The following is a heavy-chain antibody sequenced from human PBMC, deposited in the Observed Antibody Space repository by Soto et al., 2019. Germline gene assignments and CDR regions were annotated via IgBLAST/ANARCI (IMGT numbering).Heavy chain of an antibody. J-gene: IGHJ6*02. CDR2: IYHSGSI. Sequence: WTWIRQPPEKGLEWIGYIYHSGSIYYNPSLKSRVTISVDRSKNQFSLNLSSVTAADTAMYYCARGNYGDFDYAMDVWGQGTTVTVSS. V-gene: IGHV4-30-2*01. CDR3: ARGNYGDFDYAMDV. D-gene: IGHD4-17*01.